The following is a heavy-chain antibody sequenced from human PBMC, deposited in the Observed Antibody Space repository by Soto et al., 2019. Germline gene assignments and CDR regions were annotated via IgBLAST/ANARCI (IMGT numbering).Heavy chain of an antibody. D-gene: IGHD2-21*01. J-gene: IGHJ6*02. V-gene: IGHV1-8*01. CDR2: MNPNSGNT. Sequence: ASVKVSCKASGYTFTSYDINWVRQATGQGLEWMGWMNPNSGNTAYAQKFQDRVTMTRNTSISTAYMELSSLRSEDTAVYYCAREVARGMDVWGQGTTVTVSS. CDR1: GYTFTSYD. CDR3: AREVARGMDV.